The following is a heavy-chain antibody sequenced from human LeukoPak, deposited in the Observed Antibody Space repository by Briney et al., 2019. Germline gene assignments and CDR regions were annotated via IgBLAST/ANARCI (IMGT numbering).Heavy chain of an antibody. CDR1: GGSISSSSYY. V-gene: IGHV4-39*01. CDR2: IYYSGST. CDR3: ARQKSGSYGLFDY. Sequence: PSETLSLTCTVSGGSISSSSYYWGLIRQPPGKGLEWIGSIYYSGSTYYNPSLKSRVTISVDTSKNQFSLKLSSVTAADTAVYYCARQKSGSYGLFDYWGQGTLVTVSS. J-gene: IGHJ4*02. D-gene: IGHD1-26*01.